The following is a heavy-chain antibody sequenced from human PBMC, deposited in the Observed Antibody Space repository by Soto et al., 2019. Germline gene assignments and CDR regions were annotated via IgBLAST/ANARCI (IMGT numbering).Heavy chain of an antibody. CDR1: GGSVSSGSYY. D-gene: IGHD3-3*01. CDR2: IYYSGST. CDR3: ARDPVYYDFWSGYYENWFDP. J-gene: IGHJ5*02. Sequence: QVQLQESGPGLVKPSETLSLTCTVSGGSVSSGSYYWSWIRQPPGKGLEWIGYIYYSGSTNYNPSLKSRVNISVDTSKNQFSLKLSSVTAADTAVYYCARDPVYYDFWSGYYENWFDPWGQGTLVTVSS. V-gene: IGHV4-61*01.